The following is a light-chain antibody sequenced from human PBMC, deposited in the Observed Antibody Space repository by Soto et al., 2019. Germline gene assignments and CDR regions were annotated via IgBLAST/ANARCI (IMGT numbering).Light chain of an antibody. J-gene: IGKJ2*01. CDR1: RAISDW. Sequence: DIQMTQSPSTLSASLGDRVTITCRASRAISDWLAWYQQRPGKAPKLLIYRASRLESGVPSRFSGSGFGTEFTLTISGLQPDDFATYYCQQYNTFSFTFGQGTKLEI. CDR2: RAS. CDR3: QQYNTFSFT. V-gene: IGKV1-5*03.